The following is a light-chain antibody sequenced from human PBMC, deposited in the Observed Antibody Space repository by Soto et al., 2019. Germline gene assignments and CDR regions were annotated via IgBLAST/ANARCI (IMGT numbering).Light chain of an antibody. Sequence: QSVLTQPRSVSGSPGQSVTTSCTGTNSDVGAYNYVSWYQQHPGKAPKLMLYDVSRRPSGVPDRFSGSKSGNTASLTISGLQAEDEADYYCNSYSSTSFYVFGTGTKLTVL. V-gene: IGLV2-11*01. CDR2: DVS. J-gene: IGLJ1*01. CDR3: NSYSSTSFYV. CDR1: NSDVGAYNY.